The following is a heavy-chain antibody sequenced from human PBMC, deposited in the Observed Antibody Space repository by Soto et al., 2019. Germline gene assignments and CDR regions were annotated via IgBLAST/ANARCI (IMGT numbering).Heavy chain of an antibody. V-gene: IGHV4-30-4*01. Sequence: SETLSLTCTVSGDSISSVDHYWSWIRQPPGKGLEWMGYIYHSGSTHYNPSLNSRLTISIDTSTNRFSLNLTSVTAADTAVYFCARLRWKTENNWFDPWGQGALVTVSS. CDR3: ARLRWKTENNWFDP. CDR2: IYHSGST. J-gene: IGHJ5*02. D-gene: IGHD3-16*01. CDR1: GDSISSVDHY.